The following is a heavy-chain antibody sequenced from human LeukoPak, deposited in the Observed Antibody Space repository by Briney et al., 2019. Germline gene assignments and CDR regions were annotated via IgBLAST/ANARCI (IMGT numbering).Heavy chain of an antibody. Sequence: SETLSLTCAVYGGSLSGYYWSWIRQPPGKGLEWIGEINHSGSTNYNPSLKSRVTISVDTSKNQFSLKLSSVTAADTAVYYCARGFRQWLVYLRFDYWGQGTLVTVSS. J-gene: IGHJ4*02. CDR1: GGSLSGYY. D-gene: IGHD6-19*01. V-gene: IGHV4-34*01. CDR2: INHSGST. CDR3: ARGFRQWLVYLRFDY.